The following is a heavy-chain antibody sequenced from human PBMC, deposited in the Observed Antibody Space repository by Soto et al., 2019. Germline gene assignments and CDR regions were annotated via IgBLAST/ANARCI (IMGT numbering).Heavy chain of an antibody. CDR1: GGSFSGYY. V-gene: IGHV4-34*01. CDR3: ARGLRYCTNGVCSNYFDY. J-gene: IGHJ4*02. D-gene: IGHD2-8*01. CDR2: INHSGST. Sequence: QVQLQQWGAGLLKPSETLSLTCAVYGGSFSGYYWSWIRQPPGKGLEWIEEINHSGSTNYNPSLTSRVTISVDTSKNQFSLKLSSVTAADTAVYYCARGLRYCTNGVCSNYFDYWGQGTLVTVSS.